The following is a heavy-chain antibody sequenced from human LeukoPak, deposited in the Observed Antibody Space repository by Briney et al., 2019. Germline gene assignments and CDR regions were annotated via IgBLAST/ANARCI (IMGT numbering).Heavy chain of an antibody. J-gene: IGHJ4*02. V-gene: IGHV1-69*13. CDR2: IIPIFGTA. CDR1: GYTFTTYY. CDR3: ARGYCSSTSCHTDFDY. Sequence: SVKVSCKASGYTFTTYYMYWVRQAPGQGLEWMGGIIPIFGTANYAQKFQGRVTITADESTSTAYMELSSLRSEDTAVYYCARGYCSSTSCHTDFDYWGQGTLVTVSS. D-gene: IGHD2-2*01.